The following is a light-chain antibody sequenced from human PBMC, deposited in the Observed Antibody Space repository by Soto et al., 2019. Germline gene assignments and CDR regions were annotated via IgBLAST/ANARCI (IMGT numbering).Light chain of an antibody. V-gene: IGLV1-40*01. Sequence: QSVLTQPPSVSGAPGQRVTISCTGSSSNIGAGYDVHWYQQLPGTAPTLLISGNTDRPSGVPDRFSGSKSGTSASLAITGLQTEDEADYYCQSFDRSLTAWVFGGGTKLTLL. CDR3: QSFDRSLTAWV. CDR1: SSNIGAGYD. CDR2: GNT. J-gene: IGLJ3*02.